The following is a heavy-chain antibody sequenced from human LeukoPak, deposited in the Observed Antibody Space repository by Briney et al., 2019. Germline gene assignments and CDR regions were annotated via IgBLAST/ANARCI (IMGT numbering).Heavy chain of an antibody. CDR3: ARQRDSGYPDAFDI. CDR1: GGSISGYY. V-gene: IGHV4-59*08. J-gene: IGHJ3*02. CDR2: IYYSGST. Sequence: KPSETLSLTCTVSGGSISGYYWTWIRQPPGKGLEWIGYIYYSGSTNYNPSLKSRVTIPVDTSKNQFSLKLSSVTAADTAVYYCARQRDSGYPDAFDISGQGTMVTVSS. D-gene: IGHD5-12*01.